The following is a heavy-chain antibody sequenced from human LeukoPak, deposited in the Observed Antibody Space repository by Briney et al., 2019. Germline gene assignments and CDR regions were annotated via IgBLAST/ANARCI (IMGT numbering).Heavy chain of an antibody. V-gene: IGHV3-7*01. D-gene: IGHD2-15*01. CDR2: IKQDGSEK. J-gene: IGHJ3*02. Sequence: PGGSLRLSCAASGFTFSSYWMSWVRQAPGKGLEWVANIKQDGSEKYYVDSVKGRFTISRDNAKNSLYLQMNSLRAEDTAVYYCARTRGYCSGGSCYSGAFDIWGQGTMVTVSS. CDR1: GFTFSSYW. CDR3: ARTRGYCSGGSCYSGAFDI.